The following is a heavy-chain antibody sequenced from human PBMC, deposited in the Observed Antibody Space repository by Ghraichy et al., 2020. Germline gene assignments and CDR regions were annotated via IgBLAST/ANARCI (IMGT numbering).Heavy chain of an antibody. J-gene: IGHJ3*01. CDR2: MNPDSGNT. CDR1: GYIFTTYD. D-gene: IGHD4-11*01. CDR3: ARRVVNYSKDHDAFDV. V-gene: IGHV1-8*02. Sequence: VKVSCKVSGYIFTTYDIHWLRQATGQGLEWMGWMNPDSGNTAYAPRLQGRVTLTRDTSRSTAYMELSSLKSDDTAIYYCARRVVNYSKDHDAFDVWGQGTLVTVSS.